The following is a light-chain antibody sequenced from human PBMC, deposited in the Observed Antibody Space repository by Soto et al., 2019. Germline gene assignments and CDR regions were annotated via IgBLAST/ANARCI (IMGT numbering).Light chain of an antibody. CDR3: QQYGTYLWT. J-gene: IGKJ1*01. CDR2: DAS. CDR1: QSISSW. V-gene: IGKV1-5*01. Sequence: DIQMTQSPSTLSASVVDRVTITCLASQSISSWLSWYQQKPGKAPKLLIYDASSLESGVPSRFSGSGSGTEFTLTISSLQPDDFATYYCQQYGTYLWTFGQGTKVDIK.